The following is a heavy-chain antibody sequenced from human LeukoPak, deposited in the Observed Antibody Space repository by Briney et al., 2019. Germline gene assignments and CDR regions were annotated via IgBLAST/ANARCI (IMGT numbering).Heavy chain of an antibody. CDR1: GGSFSGYY. J-gene: IGHJ4*02. CDR3: ASSGYDFSY. Sequence: SETLSLTCAVYGGSFSGYYWSWIRQPPGKGLEWIGEINHSGSTNYNPSLKSRVTISVDTSKNQFSLKLSSVTAADTAVYYCASSGYDFSYWGQGTLVTVSS. D-gene: IGHD5-12*01. CDR2: INHSGST. V-gene: IGHV4-34*01.